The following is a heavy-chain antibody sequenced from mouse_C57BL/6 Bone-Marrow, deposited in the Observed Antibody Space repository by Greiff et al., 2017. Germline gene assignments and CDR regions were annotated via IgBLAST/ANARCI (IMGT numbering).Heavy chain of an antibody. CDR1: GFNFKDYY. V-gene: IGHV14-2*01. CDR2: IDPEDGET. CDR3: ARSPIKHLYAMDD. D-gene: IGHD2-4*01. J-gene: IGHJ4*01. Sequence: VQLQQSGAELVKPGASVKLSCTASGFNFKDYYMHWVKQRTEQGLEWIGRIDPEDGETNYAPKFQGKATLTADTSSNTAYLQLSSLTSEDTAVYYCARSPIKHLYAMDDWGQGTSVTVSS.